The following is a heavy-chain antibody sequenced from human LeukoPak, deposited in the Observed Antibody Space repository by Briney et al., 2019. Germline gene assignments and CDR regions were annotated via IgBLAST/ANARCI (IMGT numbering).Heavy chain of an antibody. V-gene: IGHV4-34*01. D-gene: IGHD3-10*01. CDR2: INHSGST. CDR1: GGSFSGYY. J-gene: IGHJ5*02. Sequence: SETLSLTCAVYGGSFSGYYWSWIRQPPGKGLEWIGEINHSGSTNYNPSLKSRVTISVDTSKSQFFLKLSSVTAADTAVYYCARQKWITMVRGVINWFDPWGQGTLVTVSS. CDR3: ARQKWITMVRGVINWFDP.